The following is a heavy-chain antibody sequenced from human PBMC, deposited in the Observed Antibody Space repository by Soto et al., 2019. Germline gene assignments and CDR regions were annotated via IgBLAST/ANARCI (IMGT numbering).Heavy chain of an antibody. J-gene: IGHJ3*02. V-gene: IGHV3-30-3*01. CDR1: GFTFSSYA. Sequence: GGSLRLSCAASGFTFSSYAMHWVRQAPGKGLEWVAVISYDGSNKYYADSVKGRFTISRDNSKNTLYLQMNSLRAEDTAVYYCARAAEIQLWLRRSGAFDIWGQGTMVTVSS. CDR3: ARAAEIQLWLRRSGAFDI. CDR2: ISYDGSNK. D-gene: IGHD5-18*01.